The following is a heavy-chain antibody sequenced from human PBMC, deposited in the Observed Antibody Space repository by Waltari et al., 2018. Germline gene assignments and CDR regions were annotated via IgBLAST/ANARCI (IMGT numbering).Heavy chain of an antibody. Sequence: QVQLQQWGAGLLKPSETLSLTCAVYGGSFSGYYWSWIRQPPGKGLEWIGEINHSGSTNYNPSLKSRVTISVDTSKNQFSLKLSSVTAADTAVYYCARGRRDGGYNWNKRGHFDYWGQGTLVTVSS. J-gene: IGHJ4*02. CDR1: GGSFSGYY. CDR3: ARGRRDGGYNWNKRGHFDY. CDR2: INHSGST. V-gene: IGHV4-34*01. D-gene: IGHD1-20*01.